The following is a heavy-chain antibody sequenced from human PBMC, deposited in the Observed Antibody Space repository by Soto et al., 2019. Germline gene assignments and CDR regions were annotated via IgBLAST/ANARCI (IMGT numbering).Heavy chain of an antibody. CDR1: GYTFTSYG. J-gene: IGHJ3*02. CDR2: ISAYNGNT. D-gene: IGHD3-3*01. Sequence: ASVKVSCKASGYTFTSYGISWVRQAPGQGLEWMGWISAYNGNTNYAQKLQGRVTMTTDTSTSTADMELRSLRSDDTAVYYCARDRRRTIFGVVTTGGAFDIWGQGTMVTVSS. V-gene: IGHV1-18*01. CDR3: ARDRRRTIFGVVTTGGAFDI.